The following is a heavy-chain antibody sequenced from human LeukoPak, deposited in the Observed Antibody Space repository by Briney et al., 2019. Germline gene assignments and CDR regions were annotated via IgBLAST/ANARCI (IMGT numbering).Heavy chain of an antibody. CDR2: IWYDGSNK. D-gene: IGHD4-17*01. J-gene: IGHJ5*02. V-gene: IGHV3-33*01. CDR1: GFTFSSYG. CDR3: ARDDYGEGWFDP. Sequence: PGGSLRLSCAASGFTFSSYGMHWVRQAPGKGLEWVAVIWYDGSNKYYADSVKGRFTISRDNSKNTLYLQMNSLRAEDTAVYYCARDDYGEGWFDPWGQGTLVTVSS.